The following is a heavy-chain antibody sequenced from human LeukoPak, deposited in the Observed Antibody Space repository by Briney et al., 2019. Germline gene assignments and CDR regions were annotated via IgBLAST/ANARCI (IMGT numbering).Heavy chain of an antibody. Sequence: ASVKVSCKASGYTFTSYGISWLRQAPGQGLEWMGWISAYNGNTNYAQKLQGRVTMTTDTSTSTAYMELRSLRSDDTAVYYCARGGDFWSGYSPPGYWGQGTLVTVSS. CDR3: ARGGDFWSGYSPPGY. J-gene: IGHJ4*02. CDR1: GYTFTSYG. D-gene: IGHD3-3*01. CDR2: ISAYNGNT. V-gene: IGHV1-18*01.